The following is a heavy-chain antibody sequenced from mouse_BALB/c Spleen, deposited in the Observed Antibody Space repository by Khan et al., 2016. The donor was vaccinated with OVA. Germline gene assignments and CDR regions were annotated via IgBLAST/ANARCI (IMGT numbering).Heavy chain of an antibody. CDR1: GYSFTDYT. CDR3: ARGNYYGSNSWFAY. J-gene: IGHJ3*01. D-gene: IGHD1-1*01. Sequence: EVKLVESRPELVKPGASMKISCKASGYSFTDYTMNWVKQSHGKNLEWIGLINPYNGFTTYNQKFKGKATLTVHKSSSTAYMELLSLTSEDSAVYYCARGNYYGSNSWFAYWGQGTLVTVSA. CDR2: INPYNGFT. V-gene: IGHV1-18*01.